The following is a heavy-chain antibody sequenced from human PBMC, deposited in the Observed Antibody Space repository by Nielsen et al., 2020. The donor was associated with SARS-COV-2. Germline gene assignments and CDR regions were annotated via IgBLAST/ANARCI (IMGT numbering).Heavy chain of an antibody. D-gene: IGHD4-17*01. CDR1: GGSISSSSYF. V-gene: IGHV4-39*07. CDR3: ARVQYMATVTTYFDY. Sequence: SETLSLTCTVSGGSISSSSYFWGWIRQPPGKGLEWIGSIYYSGSTYCNPSLKSRVTMPADTSKNQFSLKLSSVTAADTAVYYCARVQYMATVTTYFDYWGQGTLVTVSS. J-gene: IGHJ4*02. CDR2: IYYSGST.